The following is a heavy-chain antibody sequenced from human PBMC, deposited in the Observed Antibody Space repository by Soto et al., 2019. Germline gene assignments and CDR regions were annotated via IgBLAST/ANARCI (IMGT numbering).Heavy chain of an antibody. CDR3: ARDPTVGYSSSPSFDY. Sequence: QVQLVQSGAEVRKPGASVKVSCKASGYTFTPYAMHWVRQAPGQRLEWMGWINAGNGSTQYSQKFQGRVTITRDTSATTAYMYLSSLRAEDTAVYFCARDPTVGYSSSPSFDYWGQGTLVTVSS. CDR1: GYTFTPYA. D-gene: IGHD6-19*01. CDR2: INAGNGST. J-gene: IGHJ4*02. V-gene: IGHV1-3*01.